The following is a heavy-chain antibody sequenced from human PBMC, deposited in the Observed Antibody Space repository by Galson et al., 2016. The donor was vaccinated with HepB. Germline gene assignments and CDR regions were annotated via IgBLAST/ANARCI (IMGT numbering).Heavy chain of an antibody. CDR3: ASVRVIPSRPFDS. Sequence: SETLSLTCSVSGGSVNTETYQWNWVRQPPGKGLEWIGYIYSRGSTDNNPTLDNRVTLSVDTSKNQFSLRLDSVTAADTAVYYLASVRVIPSRPFDSWGQGTLVTVSS. CDR2: IYSRGST. D-gene: IGHD6-6*01. J-gene: IGHJ4*02. V-gene: IGHV4-61*01. CDR1: GGSVNTETYQ.